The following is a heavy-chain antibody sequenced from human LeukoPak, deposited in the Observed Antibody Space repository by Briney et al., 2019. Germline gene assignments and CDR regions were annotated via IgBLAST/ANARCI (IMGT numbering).Heavy chain of an antibody. J-gene: IGHJ4*02. CDR1: GYSISSGYY. V-gene: IGHV4-38-2*01. CDR3: ARLWELRRFDY. CDR2: IYHSGST. D-gene: IGHD1-26*01. Sequence: KPSETLSLTCAVSGYSISSGYYWGWIRQPPGKGLEWIGSIYHSGSTYYNPSLKSRVTISVDTSKNQFSLKLSSVTAADTAVYYCARLWELRRFDYWGQGTLVTVSS.